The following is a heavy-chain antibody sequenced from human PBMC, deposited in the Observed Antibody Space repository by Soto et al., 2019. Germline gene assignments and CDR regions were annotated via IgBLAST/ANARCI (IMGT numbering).Heavy chain of an antibody. CDR1: GFAFDTYG. J-gene: IGHJ6*02. Sequence: GGSLRLSCEASGFAFDTYGMHWIRQGAGQGLEWVATMSYDGSKIYYRDSVRGRFNISRDDSKRTLYLQMNSLRAEDTAVYYCAKDRDPYYYYYLMDVWGPGTTLTVSS. V-gene: IGHV3-30*18. CDR2: MSYDGSKI. CDR3: AKDRDPYYYYYLMDV.